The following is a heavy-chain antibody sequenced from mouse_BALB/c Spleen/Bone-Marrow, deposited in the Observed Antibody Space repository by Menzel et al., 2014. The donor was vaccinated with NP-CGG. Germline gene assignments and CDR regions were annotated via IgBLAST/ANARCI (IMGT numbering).Heavy chain of an antibody. J-gene: IGHJ4*01. V-gene: IGHV1-4*01. CDR2: INPSSAYT. Sequence: LVESGAELARPGASVKMSCQASGYTFTRYTMHWEKQRPGQGLEWIGYINPSSAYTNYNQKFKDKATLTADKSSSTAYMRLSSQTSEDSAVYYCTIRYYAMDYWGQGTSVTVSS. D-gene: IGHD1-1*01. CDR1: GYTFTRYT. CDR3: TIRYYAMDY.